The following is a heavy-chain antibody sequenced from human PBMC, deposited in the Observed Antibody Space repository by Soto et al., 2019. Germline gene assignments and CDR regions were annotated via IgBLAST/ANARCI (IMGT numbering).Heavy chain of an antibody. CDR3: AGDRSNSPDYFDY. J-gene: IGHJ4*02. CDR2: IYYSGRT. V-gene: IGHV4-30-4*01. D-gene: IGHD6-6*01. Sequence: QVQLQESGPGLVKPSQTLSLTCTVSGGPISSDDYYWSWIRQPPGKGLEGIGHIYYSGRTYYNPSLKSRLTISVDTSKNQFSLKLSSVSAADTAVYFCAGDRSNSPDYFDYWGQGTLVTVSS. CDR1: GGPISSDDYY.